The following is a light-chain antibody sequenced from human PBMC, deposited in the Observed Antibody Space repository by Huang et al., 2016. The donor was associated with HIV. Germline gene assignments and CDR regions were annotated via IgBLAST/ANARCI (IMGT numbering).Light chain of an antibody. Sequence: ERVLTQSPVTLSVSPGERATLSCRASQSVSSNLAWYQQKPGQAPRLLLYDASTRSSDIPARFSGSGSDIEFTLTITSLQSEDFAVYYCQQYNNWPRTFGQGTKLEIK. CDR3: QQYNNWPRT. V-gene: IGKV3-15*01. J-gene: IGKJ2*01. CDR2: DAS. CDR1: QSVSSN.